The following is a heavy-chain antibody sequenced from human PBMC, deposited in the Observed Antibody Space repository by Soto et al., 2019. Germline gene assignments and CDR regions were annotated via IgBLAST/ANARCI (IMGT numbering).Heavy chain of an antibody. CDR2: INHSGGT. CDR1: GGSFSGYY. Sequence: SETLSLTCAVSGGSFSGYYWSWIRQSPGKGLEWIGDINHSGGTNYNPSLKSRVTISGDTSRSQFSLRLSSVTAADTAVYYCARGLPLSGNFWNGHYHFASWGLGTLVPGS. V-gene: IGHV4-34*01. CDR3: ARGLPLSGNFWNGHYHFAS. D-gene: IGHD4-17*01. J-gene: IGHJ4*02.